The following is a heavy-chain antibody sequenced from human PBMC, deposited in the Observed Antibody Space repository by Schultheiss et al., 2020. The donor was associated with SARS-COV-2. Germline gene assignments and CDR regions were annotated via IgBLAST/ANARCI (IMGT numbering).Heavy chain of an antibody. CDR3: AKDNYEAVAGRTADYYYYYMDA. Sequence: GSLRLSCAASGFTFSSYSMNWVRQAPGKGLEWVAVIWYDGSNKYYADSVKGRFTISRDNSKNTLYLQMNSLRAEDTALYYCAKDNYEAVAGRTADYYYYYMDAWGKGTTVTVSS. D-gene: IGHD6-19*01. J-gene: IGHJ6*03. CDR1: GFTFSSYS. CDR2: IWYDGSNK. V-gene: IGHV3-33*06.